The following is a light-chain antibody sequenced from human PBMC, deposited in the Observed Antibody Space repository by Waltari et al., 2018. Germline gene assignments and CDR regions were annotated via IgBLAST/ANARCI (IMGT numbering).Light chain of an antibody. Sequence: QSVLTQPPSASGTPGHRVTISCPGSSSNIGSNYVYWYQQLPGTAPKLLIYRNNQRPSGVPDRFSGSKSGTSASLAISGLRSEDEADYYCAAWDDSLSGVVFGGGTKLTVL. CDR2: RNN. CDR1: SSNIGSNY. V-gene: IGLV1-47*01. CDR3: AAWDDSLSGVV. J-gene: IGLJ2*01.